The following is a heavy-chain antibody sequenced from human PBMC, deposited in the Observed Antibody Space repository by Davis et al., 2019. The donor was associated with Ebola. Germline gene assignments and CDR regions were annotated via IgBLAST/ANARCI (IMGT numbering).Heavy chain of an antibody. CDR3: ARGGGEYDYGDEGGMDV. Sequence: ASVQVSCKASGYTFTSYAMHWVRQAPGQRLEWMGWINAGNGNTKYSQKFQGRVTITRDTSASTAYMELGSLRSEDTAVYYCARGGGEYDYGDEGGMDVWGQGTTVTVSS. V-gene: IGHV1-3*01. J-gene: IGHJ6*02. CDR1: GYTFTSYA. CDR2: INAGNGNT. D-gene: IGHD4-17*01.